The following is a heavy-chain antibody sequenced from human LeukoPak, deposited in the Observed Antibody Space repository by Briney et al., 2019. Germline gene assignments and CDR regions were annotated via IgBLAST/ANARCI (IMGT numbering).Heavy chain of an antibody. CDR1: GGTFSSYA. CDR3: ARGSSGWYPEDY. D-gene: IGHD6-19*01. CDR2: IIPIFGTA. Sequence: GASVKVSCKASGGTFSSYAISWVRQAPGQGLEWMGGIIPIFGTANYAQKFQGRVTITTDESTSTAYMELSSLRSEDTAVYYCARGSSGWYPEDYWGQGTLVTVSS. J-gene: IGHJ4*02. V-gene: IGHV1-69*05.